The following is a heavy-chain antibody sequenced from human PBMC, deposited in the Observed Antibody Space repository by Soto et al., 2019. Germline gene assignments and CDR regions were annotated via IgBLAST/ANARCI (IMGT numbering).Heavy chain of an antibody. J-gene: IGHJ6*01. V-gene: IGHV1-18*01. CDR3: ARDNGFGGSDV. Sequence: QVQLVQSGAEVKKPGASVKVSCKASGYSFTSYGISWVRQAPGQGLEWMGWISAYNGNTNYAQKLQGRVTMTTDTSTSTGYMELRGLGSDDTAVYYWARDNGFGGSDVWGQGTTVTVSS. D-gene: IGHD3-10*01. CDR2: ISAYNGNT. CDR1: GYSFTSYG.